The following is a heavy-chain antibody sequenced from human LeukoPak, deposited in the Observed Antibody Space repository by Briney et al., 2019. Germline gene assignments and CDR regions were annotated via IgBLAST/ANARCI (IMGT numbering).Heavy chain of an antibody. Sequence: KTSETLSLTCAVYGGSFSGYYWSWIRQPPGKGLEWIGEINHSGSTNYNPSLKSRVIISVDTSKNQFSLKLSSVTAADTAVYYCARGLVRGLRTTNWFDPWGQGTLVTVSS. CDR2: INHSGST. V-gene: IGHV4-34*01. J-gene: IGHJ5*02. CDR1: GGSFSGYY. D-gene: IGHD3-10*01. CDR3: ARGLVRGLRTTNWFDP.